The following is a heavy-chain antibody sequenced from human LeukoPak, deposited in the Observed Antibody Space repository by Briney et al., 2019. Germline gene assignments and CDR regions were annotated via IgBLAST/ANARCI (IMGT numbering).Heavy chain of an antibody. Sequence: PSETLSLTCAVYGGSFSGYYWSWLRQPPGKGLEWIGEINHSGSTNYNPSLKSRVTISVDTSKNQFSLKLSSVTAADTAVYYCAREFRSGYNSRWFDYWGQGTLVTVSS. CDR2: INHSGST. J-gene: IGHJ5*01. V-gene: IGHV4-34*01. CDR1: GGSFSGYY. CDR3: AREFRSGYNSRWFDY. D-gene: IGHD6-19*01.